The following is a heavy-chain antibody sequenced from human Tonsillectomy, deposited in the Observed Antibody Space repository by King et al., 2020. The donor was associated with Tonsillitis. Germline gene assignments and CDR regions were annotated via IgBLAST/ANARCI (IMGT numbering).Heavy chain of an antibody. D-gene: IGHD3-10*01. CDR1: GFTFSSYS. V-gene: IGHV3-48*01. CDR2: ISSSSSTI. J-gene: IGHJ3*02. Sequence: VQLVESGGGLVQPGGSLRLSCAASGFTFSSYSMNWVRQAPGKGLEWVSYISSSSSTIYYADSVKGRFTISRDNAKNSLYLQMNSLRAEDTAVYYCARDPLDGVQGIWGQGTMVTVSS. CDR3: ARDPLDGVQGI.